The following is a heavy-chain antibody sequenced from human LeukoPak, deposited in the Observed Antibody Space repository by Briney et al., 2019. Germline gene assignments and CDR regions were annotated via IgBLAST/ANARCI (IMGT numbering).Heavy chain of an antibody. D-gene: IGHD6-13*01. V-gene: IGHV3-53*01. Sequence: GGSLRLSCAASGFTVNSNYLSWVRQAPGKGLEWVSTLYNTGNTYYANSVKGRFSISRDNSKNTLFLQMNSLRAEDTAVYYCARLTADGRLYFVDWGPGTLVTVSS. CDR2: LYNTGNT. CDR1: GFTVNSNY. CDR3: ARLTADGRLYFVD. J-gene: IGHJ4*02.